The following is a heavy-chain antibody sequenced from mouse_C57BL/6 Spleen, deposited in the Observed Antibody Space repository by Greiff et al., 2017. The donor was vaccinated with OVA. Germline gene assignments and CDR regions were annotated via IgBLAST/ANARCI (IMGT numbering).Heavy chain of an antibody. J-gene: IGHJ4*01. Sequence: EVQLQQSGPELVKPGASVKISCKASGYTFTDYYMNWVKQSHGKSLEWIGDINPNNGGTSYNQKFKGKATLTVDKSSSTAYMELRSLTSEDSAVYYCARRGTSAMDYGGQGTSVTVSS. CDR1: GYTFTDYY. D-gene: IGHD3-3*01. CDR3: ARRGTSAMDY. CDR2: INPNNGGT. V-gene: IGHV1-26*01.